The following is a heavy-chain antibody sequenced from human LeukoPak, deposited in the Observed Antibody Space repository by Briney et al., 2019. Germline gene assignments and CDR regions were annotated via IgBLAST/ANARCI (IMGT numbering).Heavy chain of an antibody. Sequence: ASVKVSCKASGGTFSSYAISWVRQAPGQGLEWMGGIIPIFGTANYAQRFQGRVTITADESTSTAYMELSSLRSDDTAVYYCARVLAYGSGNSNDYWGQGTLVTVSS. V-gene: IGHV1-69*13. CDR2: IIPIFGTA. D-gene: IGHD3-10*01. CDR3: ARVLAYGSGNSNDY. J-gene: IGHJ4*02. CDR1: GGTFSSYA.